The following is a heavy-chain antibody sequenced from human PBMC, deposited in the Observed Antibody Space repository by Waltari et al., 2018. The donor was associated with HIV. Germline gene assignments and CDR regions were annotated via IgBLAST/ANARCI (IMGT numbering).Heavy chain of an antibody. CDR3: ARDYGSGEDAFDI. Sequence: QVQLVQSGAEVKKPGSSVKVSCKASGGTFSSYAISWVRQAPGQGLEWMEGIIPSLGTANYAQKFQGRVTITADESTSTAYMELSSLRSEDTAVYYCARDYGSGEDAFDIWGQGTMVTVSS. CDR1: GGTFSSYA. D-gene: IGHD3-10*01. J-gene: IGHJ3*02. V-gene: IGHV1-69*01. CDR2: IIPSLGTA.